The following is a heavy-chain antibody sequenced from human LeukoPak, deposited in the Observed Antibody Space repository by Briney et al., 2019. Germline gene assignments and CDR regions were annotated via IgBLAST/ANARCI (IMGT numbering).Heavy chain of an antibody. Sequence: GGSLRLSCAASGFTFSSYAMSWFRQAPGKGLEWVSAISGSGGSTYYADSVKGRFTISRDNSKNTLYLQMNSLRAEDTAIYYCALPRGSSSWDWFDPWGQGTLVTVSS. V-gene: IGHV3-23*01. CDR2: ISGSGGST. D-gene: IGHD6-13*01. CDR1: GFTFSSYA. J-gene: IGHJ5*02. CDR3: ALPRGSSSWDWFDP.